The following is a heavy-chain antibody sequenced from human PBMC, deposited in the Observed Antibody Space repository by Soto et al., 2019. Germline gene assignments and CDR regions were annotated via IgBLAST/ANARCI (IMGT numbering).Heavy chain of an antibody. CDR1: GFALDSYG. J-gene: IGHJ4*02. V-gene: IGHV3-23*01. D-gene: IGHD3-16*02. CDR2: ISGSSGSA. CDR3: ARIRGVIVGGPDY. Sequence: EVQLLESGGGLVQPGGSLRLSCAASGFALDSYGMSWVRQAPGRGLDWVSAISGSSGSAYYAGSVKGRFTISRDNSKKTVYLQMNSLRAEESAIYYCARIRGVIVGGPDYWGQGTLVTVSS.